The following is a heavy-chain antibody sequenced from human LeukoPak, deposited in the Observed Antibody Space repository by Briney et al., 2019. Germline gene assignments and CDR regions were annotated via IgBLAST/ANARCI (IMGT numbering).Heavy chain of an antibody. CDR1: GFAFSSYG. J-gene: IGHJ1*01. CDR2: IRYDGSNK. CDR3: AKDFSSGWYGEYFQH. Sequence: GGSLRLSCAVSGFAFSSYGMHWVRQAPGKGLEWVAFIRYDGSNKYYADSVKGRFTISRDNSKNTLYLQMNSLRAEDTAVYYCAKDFSSGWYGEYFQHWGQGTLVTVSS. V-gene: IGHV3-30*02. D-gene: IGHD6-19*01.